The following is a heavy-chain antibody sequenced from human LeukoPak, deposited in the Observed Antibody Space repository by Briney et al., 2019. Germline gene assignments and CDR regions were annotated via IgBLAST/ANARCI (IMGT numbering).Heavy chain of an antibody. D-gene: IGHD6-13*01. CDR1: DYTFTSYG. J-gene: IGHJ6*03. Sequence: ASVKVSCKASDYTFTSYGISWVRQAPGQGLEWMGWISAYNGNTNYAQKLQGRVTMTTDTSTSTAYMELRSLRSDDTAVYYCARDAEYSSSPRYYYYYYMDVWGKGTTVTVSS. CDR3: ARDAEYSSSPRYYYYYYMDV. V-gene: IGHV1-18*01. CDR2: ISAYNGNT.